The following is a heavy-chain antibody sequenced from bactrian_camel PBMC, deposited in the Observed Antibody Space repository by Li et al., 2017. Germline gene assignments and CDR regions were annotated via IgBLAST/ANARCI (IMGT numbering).Heavy chain of an antibody. Sequence: DVQLVESGGGLVQPGGSLRLSCSAGGSTSMYWWMGWVRQTPGKGLEWVSTINSGGGNTYYVDSVKGRFTISRDNAKNTVYLQMNSLKPEDTAVYYCATHHIQTMYREINGLGYWGQGTQVTVS. CDR2: INSGGGNT. D-gene: IGHD2*01. CDR3: ATHHIQTMYREINGLGY. V-gene: IGHV3S40*01. CDR1: GSTSMYWW. J-gene: IGHJ6*01.